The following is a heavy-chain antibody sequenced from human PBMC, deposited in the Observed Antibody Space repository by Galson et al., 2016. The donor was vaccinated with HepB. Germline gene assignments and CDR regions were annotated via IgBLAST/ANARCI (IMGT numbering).Heavy chain of an antibody. CDR1: GARIRIYG. CDR2: ISSSSSTM. V-gene: IGHV3-48*01. D-gene: IGHD3-10*01. CDR3: ARDHPGLLTSGLCLS. J-gene: IGHJ4*02. Sequence: SLRLSCAASGARIRIYGMNWVRQAPGKGLEWVSFISSSSSTMYYSDSVKGRATVSRDNAKESLYLQLNSPRVEDTGVYYCARDHPGLLTSGLCLSWGQGTLVTVSS.